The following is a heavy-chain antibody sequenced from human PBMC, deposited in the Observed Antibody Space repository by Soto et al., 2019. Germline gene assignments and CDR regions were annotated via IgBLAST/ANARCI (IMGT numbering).Heavy chain of an antibody. CDR2: INHSGST. J-gene: IGHJ4*02. V-gene: IGHV4-34*01. Sequence: QVQLQQWGAGLLKPSETLSLTCAVYGGSFCGYYWSWIRQPPGKGLEWIGEINHSGSTNYNPSLKSRVTISVDTSKNQFSLKLSSVTAADTAVYYCARGAGYSSSWTDYWGQGTLVTVSS. CDR3: ARGAGYSSSWTDY. D-gene: IGHD6-13*01. CDR1: GGSFCGYY.